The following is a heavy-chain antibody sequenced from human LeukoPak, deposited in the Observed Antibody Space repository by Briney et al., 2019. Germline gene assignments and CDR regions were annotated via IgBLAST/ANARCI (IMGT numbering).Heavy chain of an antibody. CDR1: GYTFTSYY. V-gene: IGHV1-46*01. CDR2: INPSGGST. Sequence: GASVKVSCKASGYTFTSYYMHWVRQAPGQGLEWMGIINPSGGSTSYAQKFQGRVTMTRDTSTSTVYMELSSLRSEDTAVYYCARDQTPLHTSYYMGVWGKGTTVTVSS. J-gene: IGHJ6*03. D-gene: IGHD4-11*01. CDR3: ARDQTPLHTSYYMGV.